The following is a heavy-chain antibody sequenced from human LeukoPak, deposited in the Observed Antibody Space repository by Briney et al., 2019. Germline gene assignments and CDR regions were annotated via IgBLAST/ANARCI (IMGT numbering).Heavy chain of an antibody. D-gene: IGHD1-14*01. CDR1: GFSLSTSGVG. V-gene: IGHV2-5*01. CDR2: IYWNDDK. J-gene: IGHJ5*02. Sequence: SGPTLVKPTQTLTLTCTFSGFSLSTSGVGVGWIRQPPGKALEWLALIYWNDDKRYSPSLKSRLTITKDTSKNQVVLTMTNMDPVDKATYYCAHMDRLGEFDPWGQGTLVSVSS. CDR3: AHMDRLGEFDP.